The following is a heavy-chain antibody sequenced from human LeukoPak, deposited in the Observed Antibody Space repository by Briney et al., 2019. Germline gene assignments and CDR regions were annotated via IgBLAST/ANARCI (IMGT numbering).Heavy chain of an antibody. J-gene: IGHJ4*02. CDR1: GGSISSYY. Sequence: SETLSLTCTVSGGSISSYYWSWIRQPPGKGLEWIGYIYYSGSTNYNPSLKSRVTISVDTSKNQFSLKLSSVTAADTAVYYCASGTSPRWLQPSRAYYFDYWGQGTLVTVSS. D-gene: IGHD5-24*01. V-gene: IGHV4-59*01. CDR2: IYYSGST. CDR3: ASGTSPRWLQPSRAYYFDY.